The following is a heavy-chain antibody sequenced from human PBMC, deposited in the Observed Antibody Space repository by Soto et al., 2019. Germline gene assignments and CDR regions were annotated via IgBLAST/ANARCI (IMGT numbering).Heavy chain of an antibody. D-gene: IGHD6-13*01. V-gene: IGHV3-74*01. CDR1: GFTLSSHW. Sequence: EVQLVESGGGLAQPGGSLRLSCAASGFTLSSHWMHWVRQAPGKGLVWVSRINRDGSTINYDDSVRGRYTISRDNAKFTLSLQMNRLRAEDTAVYYCARVADCTYSSNCNGRAAFDMWGQGTMVTVSS. CDR2: INRDGSTI. J-gene: IGHJ3*02. CDR3: ARVADCTYSSNCNGRAAFDM.